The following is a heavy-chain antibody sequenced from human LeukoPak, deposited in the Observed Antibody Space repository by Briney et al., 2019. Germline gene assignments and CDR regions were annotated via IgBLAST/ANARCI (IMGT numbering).Heavy chain of an antibody. D-gene: IGHD3-9*01. CDR2: ITGDGGST. V-gene: IGHV3-23*01. J-gene: IGHJ4*02. CDR3: AKWGDYDVLTGYYDSDY. Sequence: GASLRLSCAASGFTFSNYAMSWVRQAPGKGLEWVSAITGDGGSTYYADSVKGRFTISRDNSKNTLYLQVNSLRAEDTALYYCAKWGDYDVLTGYYDSDYWGQGTLVTVSS. CDR1: GFTFSNYA.